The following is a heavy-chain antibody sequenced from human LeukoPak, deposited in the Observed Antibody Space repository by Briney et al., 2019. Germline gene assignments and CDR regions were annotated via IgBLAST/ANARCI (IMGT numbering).Heavy chain of an antibody. CDR1: GFTVSSNY. V-gene: IGHV3-53*01. D-gene: IGHD3-10*01. Sequence: GGSLRLSCAASGFTVSSNYMSWVRQAPGKGLEWVSVIYSGGSTYYADSVKGRFTISRDNSKNTLYLQMNSLRAEDTAVYYCARDGLRAGSGSYVRWFDPWGQGTLVTVSS. J-gene: IGHJ5*02. CDR3: ARDGLRAGSGSYVRWFDP. CDR2: IYSGGST.